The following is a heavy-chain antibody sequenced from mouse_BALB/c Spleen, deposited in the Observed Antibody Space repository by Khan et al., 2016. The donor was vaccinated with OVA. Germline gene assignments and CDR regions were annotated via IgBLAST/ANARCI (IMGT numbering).Heavy chain of an antibody. V-gene: IGHV14-3*02. J-gene: IGHJ1*01. CDR3: SGPADDPRCFEV. CDR1: GFNIKDTY. D-gene: IGHD2-3*01. Sequence: VQLKQSGAELVKPGASVKLSCTASGFNIKDTYLHWVKQRPEQGLEWIGRIAPANGNTQYDPKFQGKATITSDTSSDTAYLQLNSLTSEDTAVYYWSGPADDPRCFEVWGQGTTVTVSS. CDR2: IAPANGNT.